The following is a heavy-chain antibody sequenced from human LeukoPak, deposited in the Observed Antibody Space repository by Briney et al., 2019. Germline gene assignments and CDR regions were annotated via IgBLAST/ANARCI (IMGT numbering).Heavy chain of an antibody. CDR1: GYTFTGYY. V-gene: IGHV1-2*02. CDR3: ARDQGNGYYINWFDP. D-gene: IGHD3-22*01. Sequence: ALVKVSCKASGYTFTGYYMHWVRQAPGQGPEWMGWINPNNGGTKLAQKFQGRVTMTTDTSISTAYMELSKLTSDDTAMYYCARDQGNGYYINWFDPWGQGTLVTVSS. CDR2: INPNNGGT. J-gene: IGHJ5*02.